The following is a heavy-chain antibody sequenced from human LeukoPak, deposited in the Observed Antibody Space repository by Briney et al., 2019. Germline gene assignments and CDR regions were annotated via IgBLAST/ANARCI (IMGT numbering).Heavy chain of an antibody. Sequence: ASVKISCKASGGTFSSYAINWVRQATGQGLEWMGWMNPNSGNTGYAQKFQGRVTMTRNTSISTAYMELSSLRSEDTAVYYCARGSRSIAARLYYYYYGMDVWGQGTTVTVSS. CDR3: ARGSRSIAARLYYYYYGMDV. V-gene: IGHV1-8*02. CDR2: MNPNSGNT. CDR1: GGTFSSYA. J-gene: IGHJ6*02. D-gene: IGHD6-6*01.